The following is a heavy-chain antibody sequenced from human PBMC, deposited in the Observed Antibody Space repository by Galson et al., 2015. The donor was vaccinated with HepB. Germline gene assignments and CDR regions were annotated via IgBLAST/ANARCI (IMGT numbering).Heavy chain of an antibody. J-gene: IGHJ4*02. CDR1: GFSFDTNP. D-gene: IGHD3/OR15-3a*01. CDR3: AKEGLRYFDF. V-gene: IGHV3-30*18. CDR2: ISSDGSNK. Sequence: SLRLACAGSGFSFDTNPMHGGRQAPGAGLEWVAMISSDGSNKNYADSVKGRFTVSRDNSKNTLNLQMNSLRPEDTALYYCAKEGLRYFDFWGQGARVTVSS.